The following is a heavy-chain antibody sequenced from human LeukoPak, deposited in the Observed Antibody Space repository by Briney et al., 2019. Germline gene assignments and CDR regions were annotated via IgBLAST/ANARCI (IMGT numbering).Heavy chain of an antibody. Sequence: GASVKVSCKASGYTFTSYYMHWVRQAPGQGLEWMGRLTPISGTPNYALRFQGRVTFTTDDSASTAYMEVSSLRYEDTAIYYCARELGSTGSSVFWGQGTLVTVSS. V-gene: IGHV1-46*01. CDR3: ARELGSTGSSVF. CDR2: LTPISGTP. D-gene: IGHD1-1*01. J-gene: IGHJ4*02. CDR1: GYTFTSYY.